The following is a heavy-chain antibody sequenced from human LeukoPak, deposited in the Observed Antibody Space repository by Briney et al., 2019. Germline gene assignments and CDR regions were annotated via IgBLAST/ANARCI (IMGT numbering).Heavy chain of an antibody. CDR1: GYTFTSYD. Sequence: GASVKVSCKASGYTFTSYDINWVRQATGQGLEWMGWMNPNSGNTGYAQKFQGRVTMTRNTSISTAYMELSSLRSEDTAVYYCARGRGYSYGYGRVNDAFDIWGQGTMATVSS. J-gene: IGHJ3*02. D-gene: IGHD5-18*01. CDR2: MNPNSGNT. CDR3: ARGRGYSYGYGRVNDAFDI. V-gene: IGHV1-8*01.